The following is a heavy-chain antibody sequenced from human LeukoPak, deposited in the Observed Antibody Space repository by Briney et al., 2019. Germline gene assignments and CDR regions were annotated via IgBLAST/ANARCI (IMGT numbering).Heavy chain of an antibody. D-gene: IGHD3-10*01. CDR1: GFSFSGYS. Sequence: GGSLRLSCAASGFSFSGYSMNWVRQAPGKGLEWVSYISVSSSSIYYADSVKGRFTISRDNSKNTLYLQMNSLRAEDTAVYHCAKDYYGDWGQGTLVTVSS. J-gene: IGHJ4*02. CDR2: ISVSSSSI. V-gene: IGHV3-48*01. CDR3: AKDYYGD.